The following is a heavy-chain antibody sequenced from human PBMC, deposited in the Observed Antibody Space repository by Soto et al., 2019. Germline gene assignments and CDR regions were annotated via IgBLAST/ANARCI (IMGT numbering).Heavy chain of an antibody. CDR1: GYSFANYW. CDR2: IYPGDSET. J-gene: IGHJ4*02. Sequence: GESLKISCKASGYSFANYWIGWVCQKPGKGLEWMGVIYPGDSETTYSPSFEGQVIISVDRSRGTAFLEWSSLKASDTAMYYCARPGAPTDTVVYDFWGQGTQVTVSS. D-gene: IGHD5-18*01. CDR3: ARPGAPTDTVVYDF. V-gene: IGHV5-51*01.